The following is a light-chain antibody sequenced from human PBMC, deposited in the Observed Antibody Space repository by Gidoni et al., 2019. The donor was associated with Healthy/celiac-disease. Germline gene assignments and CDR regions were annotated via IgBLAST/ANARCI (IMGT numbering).Light chain of an antibody. Sequence: EIVLTQSPATLSLSPGERATLSCRASQSVSSYLAWYQQKPGQAPRLLIYDASNRATGIPARFSGSGSGTDFTLTISSLEPEDFAVYYCQQRSNWPRGLTFXXXTKVEIK. CDR3: QQRSNWPRGLT. V-gene: IGKV3-11*01. CDR1: QSVSSY. J-gene: IGKJ4*01. CDR2: DAS.